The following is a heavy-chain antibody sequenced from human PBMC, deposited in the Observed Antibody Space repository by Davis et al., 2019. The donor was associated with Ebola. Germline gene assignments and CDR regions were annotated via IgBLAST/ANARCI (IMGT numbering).Heavy chain of an antibody. CDR2: IKQDGSEK. CDR1: GFTFSSYW. J-gene: IGHJ6*02. D-gene: IGHD4-17*01. V-gene: IGHV3-7*03. Sequence: PGGSLRLSCAASGFTFSSYWMSWVRQAPGKGLEWVANIKQDGSEKYYVDSVKGRFTISRDNAKNSLYLQMNSLRAEDTAVYYCAREGGLVKATVSSYYYYGMDVWGQGTTVTVSS. CDR3: AREGGLVKATVSSYYYYGMDV.